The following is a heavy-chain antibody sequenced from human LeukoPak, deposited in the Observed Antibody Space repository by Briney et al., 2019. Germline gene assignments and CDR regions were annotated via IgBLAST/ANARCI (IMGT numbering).Heavy chain of an antibody. CDR2: IYHSGST. Sequence: SETLSLTCTVSGGSISSGDYSWGWIRQPPGKGREWSVYIYHSGSTYYNPSLQSRVTISVDRSKNQFSLKLTSVTAADTAVYYCARDISHDCSSTSCLNWYFDLWGRGTLVTVSS. D-gene: IGHD2-2*01. V-gene: IGHV4-30-2*01. CDR1: GGSISSGDYS. J-gene: IGHJ2*01. CDR3: ARDISHDCSSTSCLNWYFDL.